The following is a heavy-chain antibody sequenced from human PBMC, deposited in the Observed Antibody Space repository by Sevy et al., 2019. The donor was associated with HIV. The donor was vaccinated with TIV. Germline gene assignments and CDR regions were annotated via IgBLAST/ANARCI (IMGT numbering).Heavy chain of an antibody. J-gene: IGHJ4*02. CDR3: AREIAGAGSY. Sequence: GGSLRLSCAASGFPLSTYWMIWVRQAPGKGLEWVANVNQHGSKKYYLDSVNGRFTISIDNAKNSVYLQMNSLRAEDTAIYFCAREIAGAGSYWGQGTLVTVSS. CDR2: VNQHGSKK. CDR1: GFPLSTYW. D-gene: IGHD6-13*01. V-gene: IGHV3-7*01.